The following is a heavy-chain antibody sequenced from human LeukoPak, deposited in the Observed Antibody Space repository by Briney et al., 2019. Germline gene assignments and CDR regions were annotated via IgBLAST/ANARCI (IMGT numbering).Heavy chain of an antibody. V-gene: IGHV1-18*01. Sequence: ASVKVSCKASGYTFISYGVSWVRQAPGQGLEWMGWISAYYGNTNYAQKFLDRVTMTADTSTSTAYMELRSLKSDDTAVYYCARKELASTQFDYWGQGTLVTVSS. CDR2: ISAYYGNT. D-gene: IGHD2/OR15-2a*01. J-gene: IGHJ4*02. CDR3: ARKELASTQFDY. CDR1: GYTFISYG.